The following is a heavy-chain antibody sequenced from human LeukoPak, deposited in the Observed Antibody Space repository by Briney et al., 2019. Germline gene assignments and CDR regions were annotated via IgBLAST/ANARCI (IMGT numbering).Heavy chain of an antibody. V-gene: IGHV3-7*01. J-gene: IGHJ6*03. Sequence: GGSLRLSCAGSGFTFINYWMSWVRQAPGRGLEWVANIKQDGSEYYYVESVKGRFTISRDNAKNSLYLQMNSLRAEDTAVYYCARDRVAARQWGYYYYMDVWGKGTTVTVSS. CDR1: GFTFINYW. D-gene: IGHD6-6*01. CDR2: IKQDGSEY. CDR3: ARDRVAARQWGYYYYMDV.